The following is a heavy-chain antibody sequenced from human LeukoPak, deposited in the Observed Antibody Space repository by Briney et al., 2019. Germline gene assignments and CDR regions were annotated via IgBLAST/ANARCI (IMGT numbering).Heavy chain of an antibody. J-gene: IGHJ4*02. Sequence: SQTLSLTCAISGDSVSSNSAAWNWFRQSPSRGLEWLGRTYYRSKWYNDYAVSVKSRITINPDTSKNQFSLQLNSVTPEDTAVYYCARDQIAVAGSFDYWGQGTLVTVSS. CDR2: TYYRSKWYN. D-gene: IGHD6-19*01. CDR3: ARDQIAVAGSFDY. CDR1: GDSVSSNSAA. V-gene: IGHV6-1*01.